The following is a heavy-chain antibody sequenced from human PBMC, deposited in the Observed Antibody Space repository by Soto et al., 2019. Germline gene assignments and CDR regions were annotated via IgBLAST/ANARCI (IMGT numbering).Heavy chain of an antibody. D-gene: IGHD3-16*02. CDR1: GGSISSYY. J-gene: IGHJ3*02. CDR2: IYYSGST. Sequence: KTSETLSLACTASGGSISSYYWSWIRQPPGKGLEWIGYIYYSGSTNYNPSLKSRVTISVDTSKNQFSLKLSSVTAADTAVYYCARLYGIDAFDIWGQGTMVTVSS. V-gene: IGHV4-59*08. CDR3: ARLYGIDAFDI.